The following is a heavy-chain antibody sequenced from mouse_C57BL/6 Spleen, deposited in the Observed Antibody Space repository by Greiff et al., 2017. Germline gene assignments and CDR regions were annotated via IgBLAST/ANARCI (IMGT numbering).Heavy chain of an antibody. V-gene: IGHV14-4*01. CDR2: LDPENGDT. Sequence: EVQLQQSGAELVRPGASVKLSCTASGFNIQDDYMHWVKQRPEQGLEWIGWLDPENGDTEYASKFQGKATITADTSSSTAYLQLSSLTSEDTAVYYCTAPYYYGSSYNYAMDYWGQGTSVTVSS. CDR1: GFNIQDDY. J-gene: IGHJ4*01. D-gene: IGHD1-1*01. CDR3: TAPYYYGSSYNYAMDY.